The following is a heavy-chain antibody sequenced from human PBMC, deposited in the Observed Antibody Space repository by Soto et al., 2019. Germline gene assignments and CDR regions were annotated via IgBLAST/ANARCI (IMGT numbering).Heavy chain of an antibody. CDR2: IYAIDSRV. Sequence: EVQLVPSGAEVKKPGESLKISCSASGFQFSSHWIGWVCQVPGKGLEWMAFIYAIDSRVKYGPSFQGQVTFSVDKSISAAYVQWSSLRASDTAIYFCATPLIPHASATWGQGTMVTVSS. CDR1: GFQFSSHW. J-gene: IGHJ3*01. V-gene: IGHV5-51*01. D-gene: IGHD2-2*01. CDR3: ATPLIPHASAT.